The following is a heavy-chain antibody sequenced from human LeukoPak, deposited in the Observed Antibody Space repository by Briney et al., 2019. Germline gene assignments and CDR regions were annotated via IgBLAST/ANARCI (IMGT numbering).Heavy chain of an antibody. CDR2: INHSGST. V-gene: IGHV4-34*01. CDR1: GGSISSYY. J-gene: IGHJ6*02. CDR3: ASTSGFGGYCSGGSCYPFHYYYYGMDV. D-gene: IGHD2-15*01. Sequence: SSETLSLTCTVSGGSISSYYWSWIRQPPGKGLEWIGEINHSGSTNYNPSLKSRVTISVDTSKNQFSLKLSSVTAADTAVYYCASTSGFGGYCSGGSCYPFHYYYYGMDVWGQGTTVTVSS.